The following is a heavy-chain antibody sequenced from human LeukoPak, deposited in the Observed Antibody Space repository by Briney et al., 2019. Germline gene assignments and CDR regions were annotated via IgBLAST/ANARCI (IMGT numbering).Heavy chain of an antibody. CDR1: AGTFSTYA. Sequence: ASVKLSCKASAGTFSTYAISWVRQAPGQGLACMGGIIPIFGTANYAQKFQGRATITADESTSTAYMELSSLRSEDTAVYYCARGGYSSGFNYYYYYMDVWGKGTTVTVSS. D-gene: IGHD6-19*01. CDR2: IIPIFGTA. J-gene: IGHJ6*03. CDR3: ARGGYSSGFNYYYYYMDV. V-gene: IGHV1-69*13.